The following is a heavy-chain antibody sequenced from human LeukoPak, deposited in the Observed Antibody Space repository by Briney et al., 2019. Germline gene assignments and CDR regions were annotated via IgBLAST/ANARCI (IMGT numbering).Heavy chain of an antibody. CDR3: ARDTGTYYYDSSGYYN. Sequence: ASVKVSCKASGYTFTSYGISWVRQAPGQGLEWMGWISTYNGNTNYAQKLQGRVTMTTDTSTSTAYMELRSLRSDDTAVYYCARDTGTYYYDSSGYYNWGQGTLVTVSS. CDR1: GYTFTSYG. V-gene: IGHV1-18*01. J-gene: IGHJ4*02. D-gene: IGHD3-22*01. CDR2: ISTYNGNT.